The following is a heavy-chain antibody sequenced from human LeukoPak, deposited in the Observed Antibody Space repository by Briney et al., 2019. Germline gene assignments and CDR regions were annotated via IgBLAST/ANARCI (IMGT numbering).Heavy chain of an antibody. CDR3: ARDGITGTPDAFGI. CDR2: IYYSGST. CDR1: GGSISSGGYY. V-gene: IGHV4-31*03. Sequence: SQTLSLTCTVSGGSISSGGYYWSWIRQHPGKGLEWIGYIYYSGSTYYNPSLKSRVTISVDTSKNQFSLKLSSVTAADTAVYYCARDGITGTPDAFGIWGQGTMVTVSS. D-gene: IGHD1-7*01. J-gene: IGHJ3*02.